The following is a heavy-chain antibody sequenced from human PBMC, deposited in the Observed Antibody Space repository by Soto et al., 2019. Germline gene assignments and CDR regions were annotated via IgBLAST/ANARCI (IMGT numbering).Heavy chain of an antibody. V-gene: IGHV3-21*01. J-gene: IGHJ3*02. CDR3: ARDLSQWLSSPDHDAFDI. Sequence: GGSLRLSCAASGFTFSSYSMNWVRQAPGKGLEWVSSISSSSSYIYYADSVKGRFTISRDNAKNSLYLQMNSLRAEDTAVYYCARDLSQWLSSPDHDAFDIWGQGTMVTV. CDR1: GFTFSSYS. CDR2: ISSSSSYI. D-gene: IGHD6-19*01.